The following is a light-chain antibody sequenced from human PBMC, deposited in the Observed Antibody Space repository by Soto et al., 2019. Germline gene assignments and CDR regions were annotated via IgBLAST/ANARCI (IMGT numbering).Light chain of an antibody. V-gene: IGKV3-11*01. CDR2: DAS. CDR3: QQREDWPLT. CDR1: QSVSTF. J-gene: IGKJ4*01. Sequence: EIVLTQSPATLSSSPGERATLSCRASQSVSTFLAWYQQKPGQAPRLVIYDASKRATGIPARFSGSGSGTDFTLTSSSREPEDFAVYYCQQREDWPLTFGGGTKVEIK.